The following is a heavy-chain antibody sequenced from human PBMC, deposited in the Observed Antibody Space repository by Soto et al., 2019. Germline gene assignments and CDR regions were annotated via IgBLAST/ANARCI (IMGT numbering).Heavy chain of an antibody. V-gene: IGHV4-39*01. CDR1: GGSISSSSYY. CDR3: ARRVVVIRYFDY. Sequence: PSETLSLTCTVSGGSISSSSYYWGWIRQPPGKGLEWIGSIYYSGSTYYNPSLKSRVTISVDTSKNQFSLKLSSVTAADTAVYYCARRVVVIRYFDYWGQGTLVTVSS. D-gene: IGHD3-22*01. CDR2: IYYSGST. J-gene: IGHJ4*02.